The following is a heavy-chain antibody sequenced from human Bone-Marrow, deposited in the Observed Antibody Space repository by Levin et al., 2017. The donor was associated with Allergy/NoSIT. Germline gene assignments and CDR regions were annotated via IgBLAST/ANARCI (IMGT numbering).Heavy chain of an antibody. Sequence: GESLKISCKASGYTSTSHRLYWVRQAPGQGLEWMGVIDLRGGSTSYAQKFQGRLIVTRDTSTTTAYMDLSSLTSADTAVYYCAKGDYAGFESWGQGTLVTVSS. CDR3: AKGDYAGFES. V-gene: IGHV1-46*01. J-gene: IGHJ5*01. CDR2: IDLRGGST. D-gene: IGHD3-16*01. CDR1: GYTSTSHR.